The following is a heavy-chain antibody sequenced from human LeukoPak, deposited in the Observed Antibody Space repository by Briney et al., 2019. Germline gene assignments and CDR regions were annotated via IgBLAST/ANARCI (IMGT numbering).Heavy chain of an antibody. V-gene: IGHV1-18*01. CDR3: ARDGTAPGRNSFDP. CDR1: GYTFAGYG. CDR2: ISGYNGNI. D-gene: IGHD6-13*01. Sequence: GASVKVSCKASGYTFAGYGMSWVRQAPGQGLEWMGGISGYNGNIGYAQKVQGRVTMTRDTATSSAYMELRSLRAEDTALYYCARDGTAPGRNSFDPWGQGTLVTVSS. J-gene: IGHJ5*02.